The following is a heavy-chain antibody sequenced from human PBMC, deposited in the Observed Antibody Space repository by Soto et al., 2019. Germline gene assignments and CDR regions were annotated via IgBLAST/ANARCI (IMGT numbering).Heavy chain of an antibody. D-gene: IGHD2-8*01. V-gene: IGHV3-21*01. Sequence: EVQLVESGGGLVKPGGSLRLSCAASGFTFSSYSMVLVRQAPEKGLEWVSSIGGSSGHIYYADSLKGRFTISRDNAKNSLYLQMNSLRVDDTAVYYCARTNGAYSNYFDYWGQGTLVTVSS. J-gene: IGHJ4*02. CDR2: IGGSSGHI. CDR1: GFTFSSYS. CDR3: ARTNGAYSNYFDY.